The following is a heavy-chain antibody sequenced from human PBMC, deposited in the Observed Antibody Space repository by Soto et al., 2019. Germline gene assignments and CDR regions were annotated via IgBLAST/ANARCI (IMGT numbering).Heavy chain of an antibody. CDR3: ARRGDSGVYWAFDR. CDR2: IYPGDSDT. J-gene: IGHJ3*02. Sequence: GDSLKISCKGSGYKFNSYWIAWVRQMPGKGLEWMGIIYPGDSDTRYSPSFQGQVTISADKSISSAFLQWSSLKASDTAIYYCARRGDSGVYWAFDRWGQGTVVTVS. CDR1: GYKFNSYW. V-gene: IGHV5-51*01. D-gene: IGHD2-15*01.